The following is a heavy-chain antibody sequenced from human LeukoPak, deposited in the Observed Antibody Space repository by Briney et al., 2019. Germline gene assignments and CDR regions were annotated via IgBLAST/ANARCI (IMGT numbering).Heavy chain of an antibody. J-gene: IGHJ5*02. V-gene: IGHV3-7*01. CDR3: ARDDCSSISCYHNWFDP. CDR2: IKQDGSEK. Sequence: GGSLRLSCAASGFTFSSYWMSWVRQAPGKGLEWVANIKQDGSEKYYVDSVKGRFTISRDNAKNSPYLQMNSLRAEDTAVYYCARDDCSSISCYHNWFDPWGQGTLVTVSS. D-gene: IGHD2-2*01. CDR1: GFTFSSYW.